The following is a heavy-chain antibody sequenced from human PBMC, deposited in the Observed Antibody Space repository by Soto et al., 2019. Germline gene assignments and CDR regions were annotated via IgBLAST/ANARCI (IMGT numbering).Heavy chain of an antibody. Sequence: GASVKVSCKASGYTFTGYYMHWVRQAPGQGLEWMGWINPNSGGTNYAQKFQGWVTMTRDTSISTAYMELSRLRSDDTAVYYCARDGGPGYSNYAPTYYYYYGMDVWGQGTTVTVSS. CDR3: ARDGGPGYSNYAPTYYYYYGMDV. V-gene: IGHV1-2*04. J-gene: IGHJ6*02. CDR1: GYTFTGYY. D-gene: IGHD4-4*01. CDR2: INPNSGGT.